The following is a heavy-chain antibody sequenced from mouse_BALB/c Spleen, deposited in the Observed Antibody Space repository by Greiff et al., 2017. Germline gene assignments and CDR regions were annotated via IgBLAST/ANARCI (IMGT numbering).Heavy chain of an antibody. CDR3: ARGERYAMDY. CDR1: GFTFSSFG. Sequence: EVKLVESGGGLVQPGGSRKLSCAASGFTFSSFGMHWVRQAPEKGLEWVAYISSGSSTIYYADTVKGRFTISRDNPKNTLFLQMTSLRSEDTAMYYCARGERYAMDYWGQGTSVTVSS. J-gene: IGHJ4*01. V-gene: IGHV5-17*02. CDR2: ISSGSSTI.